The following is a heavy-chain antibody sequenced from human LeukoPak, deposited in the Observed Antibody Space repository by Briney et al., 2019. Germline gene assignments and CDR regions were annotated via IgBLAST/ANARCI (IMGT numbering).Heavy chain of an antibody. D-gene: IGHD1-26*01. CDR3: AKGSGGGVGYYYYMDV. CDR2: TSGSGGST. V-gene: IGHV3-23*01. CDR1: GFTFSNYA. Sequence: GGSLRLSCAASGFTFSNYAMSWVRQAPGKGLEWVSATSGSGGSTYYADSVKGRFTISRDNSKNTLYLQMNSLRAEDTAAYYCAKGSGGGVGYYYYMDVWGKGTTVTVSS. J-gene: IGHJ6*03.